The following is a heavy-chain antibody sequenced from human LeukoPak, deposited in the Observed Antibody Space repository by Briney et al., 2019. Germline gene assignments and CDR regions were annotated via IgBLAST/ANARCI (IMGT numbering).Heavy chain of an antibody. V-gene: IGHV1-18*01. Sequence: ASVKASCKASGYTFTSYGISWVRQAPGQGLEWMGWISAYNGNTNYAQKLQGRVTMTTDTSTSTAYMELRSLRSDDTAVYYCARDYEKDIVVVPADWGQGTLVTVSS. CDR3: ARDYEKDIVVVPAD. CDR2: ISAYNGNT. CDR1: GYTFTSYG. D-gene: IGHD2-2*01. J-gene: IGHJ4*02.